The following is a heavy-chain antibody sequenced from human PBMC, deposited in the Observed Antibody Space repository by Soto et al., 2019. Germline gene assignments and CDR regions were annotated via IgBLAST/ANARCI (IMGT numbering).Heavy chain of an antibody. D-gene: IGHD2-15*01. CDR3: AKDSRYCSGGSCYSGWFDP. J-gene: IGHJ5*02. CDR2: ISWNRGSI. Sequence: GGSLRLSCAASGFTFDDYAMHWDRQAPGQGLEWVSGISWNRGSIGYADYVKGRFTISRDNAKNSLYLQMNSLRAEDTALYYCAKDSRYCSGGSCYSGWFDPWGQGT. CDR1: GFTFDDYA. V-gene: IGHV3-9*01.